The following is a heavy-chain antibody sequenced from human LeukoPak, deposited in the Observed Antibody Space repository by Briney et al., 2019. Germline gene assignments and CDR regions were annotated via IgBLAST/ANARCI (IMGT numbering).Heavy chain of an antibody. CDR1: GFTFSSYW. Sequence: GGSLRLSCAASGFTFSSYWMSWVRQAPGKGLEWVANIKQDGSEKYYVDSVKGRFTISRDNAKNSLYLQMNSLRAEDTAVYYCARDPIYSGNPGIFDYWGRGTLVTVSS. D-gene: IGHD1-26*01. CDR2: IKQDGSEK. CDR3: ARDPIYSGNPGIFDY. V-gene: IGHV3-7*01. J-gene: IGHJ4*02.